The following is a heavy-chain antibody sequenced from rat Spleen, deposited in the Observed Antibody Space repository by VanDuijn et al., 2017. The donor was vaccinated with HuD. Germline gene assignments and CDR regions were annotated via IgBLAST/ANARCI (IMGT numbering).Heavy chain of an antibody. Sequence: VQLKESGPGLVQPSQTLSLTCTVSGFSLTSYHVSWVRQPPGKSLVWMGTIWAGGGTNYNSAVQSRLSISRDTSKSQVFLKMNSLQPEDTGTYYCARHVSKHSEGYVMDAWGQGASVTVSS. V-gene: IGHV2-72*01. CDR3: ARHVSKHSEGYVMDA. CDR2: IWAGGGT. CDR1: GFSLTSYH. J-gene: IGHJ4*01. D-gene: IGHD1-11*01.